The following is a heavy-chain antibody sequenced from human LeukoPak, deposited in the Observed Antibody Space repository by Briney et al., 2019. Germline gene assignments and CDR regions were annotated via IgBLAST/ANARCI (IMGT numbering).Heavy chain of an antibody. CDR2: IIPIFGTA. CDR3: ARDEYSSSSEGYFQH. V-gene: IGHV1-69*05. J-gene: IGHJ1*01. CDR1: GGTFSSYA. D-gene: IGHD6-6*01. Sequence: SVKVSRKASGGTFSSYAISWVRQAPGQGLEWMGRIIPIFGTANYAQKFQGRVTITTDESTSTAYMELSSLRSEDTAVYYCARDEYSSSSEGYFQHWGQGTLVTVSS.